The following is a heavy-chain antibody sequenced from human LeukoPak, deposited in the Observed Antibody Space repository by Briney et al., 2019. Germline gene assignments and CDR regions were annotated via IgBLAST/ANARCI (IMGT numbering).Heavy chain of an antibody. D-gene: IGHD3-3*01. CDR1: GYTFTSYY. V-gene: IGHV1-46*01. Sequence: ASVKVSCKASGYTFTSYYMHWVRRAPGQGLEWMGIINPSGGSTSYAQKFQGRVTMTTDTSTSTAYMELRSLRSDDTAVYYCARVYYDFWSGLGGATNFDYWGQGTLVTVSS. CDR2: INPSGGST. J-gene: IGHJ4*02. CDR3: ARVYYDFWSGLGGATNFDY.